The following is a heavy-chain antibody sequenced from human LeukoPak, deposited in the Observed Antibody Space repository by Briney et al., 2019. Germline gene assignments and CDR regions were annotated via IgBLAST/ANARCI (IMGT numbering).Heavy chain of an antibody. V-gene: IGHV4-39*07. Sequence: PSETLSLTCTVSGGSISSSSYYWGWIRQPPGKGLEWIGSIYYSGSTYYNPSLKSRVTISVDTSKNQFSLKLSSVTAADTAVYYCARRGRLRRNLDYWGQGTLVTVSS. CDR3: ARRGRLRRNLDY. D-gene: IGHD4-17*01. CDR1: GGSISSSSYY. CDR2: IYYSGST. J-gene: IGHJ4*02.